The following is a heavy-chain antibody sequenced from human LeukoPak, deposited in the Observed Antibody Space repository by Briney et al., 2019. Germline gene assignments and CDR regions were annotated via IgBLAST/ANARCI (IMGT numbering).Heavy chain of an antibody. V-gene: IGHV3-48*04. D-gene: IGHD3/OR15-3a*01. CDR2: ISSSSSTI. Sequence: PGGSLRLSCAASGFTFSSYSMNWVRQAPGKGLEWVSYISSSSSTIYYAASVKGRFTISRDNAKNSLYLQMNSLRAEDTALYYCAKEGGTRGTFDVWGQGTMVTVSS. CDR1: GFTFSSYS. J-gene: IGHJ3*01. CDR3: AKEGGTRGTFDV.